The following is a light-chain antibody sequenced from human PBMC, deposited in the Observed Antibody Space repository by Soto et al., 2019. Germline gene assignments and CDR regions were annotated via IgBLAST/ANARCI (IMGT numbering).Light chain of an antibody. Sequence: QSVLTQPASVSGSPGQSITISCTGSSSDVGTYNLVSWYQQHPGEAPKLMIYEVTKRPSGVSYRFSGSKSGNTASLTISGLQAEDEADYYCCSYAGSSYVFGTGTKVIVL. CDR3: CSYAGSSYV. CDR1: SSDVGTYNL. CDR2: EVT. J-gene: IGLJ1*01. V-gene: IGLV2-23*02.